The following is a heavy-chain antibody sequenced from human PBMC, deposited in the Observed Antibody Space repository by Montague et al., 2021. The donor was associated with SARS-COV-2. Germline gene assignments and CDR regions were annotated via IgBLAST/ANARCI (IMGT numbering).Heavy chain of an antibody. V-gene: IGHV4-61*02. J-gene: IGHJ4*02. D-gene: IGHD1-26*01. CDR2: IRTTGHT. CDR3: ARFGSGTLEFDL. CDR1: GASISTGIYY. Sequence: TLSLTCTVSGASISTGIYYWSWIRQPAGKGLEWIGRIRTTGHTDYNSSLESRAFMSVDTSTNQFSLSLTSVTAADTAVYFCARFGSGTLEFDLWGRGTLVTVSS.